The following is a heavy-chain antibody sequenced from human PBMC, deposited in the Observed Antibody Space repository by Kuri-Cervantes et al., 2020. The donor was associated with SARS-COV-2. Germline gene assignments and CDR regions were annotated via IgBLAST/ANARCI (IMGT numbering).Heavy chain of an antibody. CDR3: TTVVPAADYYYGMDV. Sequence: GESLKISCAASGFTFSNAWMNWVRQAPGKGLEWVGRIKSKTDGGTTDYAAPMKGRFTISRDDSKNTLYLQMNSLKTEDTAVYYCTTVVPAADYYYGMDVWGQGTTVTVSS. J-gene: IGHJ6*02. D-gene: IGHD2-2*01. CDR2: IKSKTDGGTT. V-gene: IGHV3-15*07. CDR1: GFTFSNAW.